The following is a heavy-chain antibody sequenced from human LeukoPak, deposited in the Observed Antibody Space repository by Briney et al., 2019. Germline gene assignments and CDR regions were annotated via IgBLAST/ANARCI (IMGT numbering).Heavy chain of an antibody. D-gene: IGHD3-22*01. V-gene: IGHV4-39*01. J-gene: IGHJ3*01. CDR3: AKAGVRYDNSCLYAIDF. Sequence: SETLSLTCAVSGGSISSTSYNWAWIRQPPGKGLEWIGTIYYSGNTYHNPSLKSRVTMSVDTSRNQFSLKLSSVDAADTAVYYCAKAGVRYDNSCLYAIDFWGQGTTVTVSS. CDR2: IYYSGNT. CDR1: GGSISSTSYN.